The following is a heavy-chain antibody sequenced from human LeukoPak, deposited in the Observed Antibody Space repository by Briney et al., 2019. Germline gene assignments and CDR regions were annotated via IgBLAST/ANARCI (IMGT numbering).Heavy chain of an antibody. J-gene: IGHJ4*02. CDR3: ARPHYDFWSGYQDIYFDY. CDR2: IYYSGST. D-gene: IGHD3-3*01. Sequence: SETLSLTCTVSGGSISSSSYYWGWIRQPPGKGLEWIGSIYYSGSTYYNLSLKSRVTISVDTSKNQFSLKLSSVTAADMAVYYCARPHYDFWSGYQDIYFDYWGQGTLVTVSS. V-gene: IGHV4-39*01. CDR1: GGSISSSSYY.